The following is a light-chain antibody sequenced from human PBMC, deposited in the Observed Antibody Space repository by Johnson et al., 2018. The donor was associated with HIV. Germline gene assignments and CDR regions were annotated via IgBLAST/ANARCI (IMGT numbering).Light chain of an antibody. J-gene: IGLJ1*01. CDR3: GIWDASLSPLYV. Sequence: QSVLTQPPSVSAAPGQKVTISCSGNVSNIESYFVSWYQQLPGAAPTLLIYEDNKRPSGIPDRFSGSKSGATATLGITGLQNGDEADYYCGIWDASLSPLYVFGTGTTITVL. CDR2: EDN. CDR1: VSNIESYF. V-gene: IGLV1-51*02.